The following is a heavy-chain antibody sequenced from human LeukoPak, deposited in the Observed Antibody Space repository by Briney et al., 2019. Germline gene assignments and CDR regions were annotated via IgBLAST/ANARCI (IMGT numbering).Heavy chain of an antibody. Sequence: ASVKVSCKASGGTFSSYAISWVRQAPGQGLEWMGRIIPILGIANYAQKFQGRVTITADKSTSTAYMELSSLRSEDTAVYYCVRDRGYCSGGTCYALWDYWGQGTLVTVSS. CDR2: IIPILGIA. J-gene: IGHJ4*02. CDR3: VRDRGYCSGGTCYALWDY. D-gene: IGHD2-15*01. V-gene: IGHV1-69*04. CDR1: GGTFSSYA.